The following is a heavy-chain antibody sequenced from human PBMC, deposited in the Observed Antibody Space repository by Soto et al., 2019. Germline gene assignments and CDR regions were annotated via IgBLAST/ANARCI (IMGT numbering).Heavy chain of an antibody. V-gene: IGHV1-18*01. Sequence: QVQLVQSGAEVKKPGASVKVSCKASGYTFASSAISWMRQAPGQGLEWMGWISAYNSNTNYAQKLQGRVTMTTDTSTSTAYTEQRSLRSDDTAVYYCSRDPPPPDYWGQGTLVTVSS. J-gene: IGHJ4*02. CDR3: SRDPPPPDY. CDR2: ISAYNSNT. CDR1: GYTFASSA.